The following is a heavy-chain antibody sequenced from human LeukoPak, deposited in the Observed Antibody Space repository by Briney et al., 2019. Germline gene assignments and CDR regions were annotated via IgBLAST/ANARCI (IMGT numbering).Heavy chain of an antibody. CDR3: AREGPVWYSSSWDNWFDP. V-gene: IGHV4-34*01. CDR2: INHSGST. Sequence: PSETLSLTCAVYGGSFSGYYWSWIRQPPGKGLEWIGEINHSGSTNYNPSLKSRVTISVDTSKNQFSLKLSSVTAADTAVYYCAREGPVWYSSSWDNWFDPWGQGTLVTVSS. D-gene: IGHD6-13*01. J-gene: IGHJ5*02. CDR1: GGSFSGYY.